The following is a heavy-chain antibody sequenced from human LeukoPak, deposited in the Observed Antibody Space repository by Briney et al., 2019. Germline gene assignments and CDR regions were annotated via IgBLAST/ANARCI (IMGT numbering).Heavy chain of an antibody. Sequence: SETLSLTCTVSGGSISSGGYYWSWIRQHPGKGLEWIGYIYYSGSTYYNPSLKSRVTISVDRSKNQFSLKLSSVTAADTAVYYCARAVTGKYYFDYWGQGTLVTVSS. CDR1: GGSISSGGYY. CDR2: IYYSGST. V-gene: IGHV4-31*03. CDR3: ARAVTGKYYFDY. J-gene: IGHJ4*02. D-gene: IGHD4-4*01.